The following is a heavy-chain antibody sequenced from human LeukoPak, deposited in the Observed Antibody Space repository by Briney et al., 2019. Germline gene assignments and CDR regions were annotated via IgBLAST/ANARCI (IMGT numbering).Heavy chain of an antibody. CDR3: AGVKEHSSSWQGPYYYYMDV. Sequence: PGGSLRLSCAASGFTFSSYWMSWVRQAPGKGLEWVANIKQDGSEKYYVDSVKGRFTISRDNAKNSLYLQMNSLRAEDTAVYYCAGVKEHSSSWQGPYYYYMDVWGKGTTVTVSS. D-gene: IGHD6-13*01. V-gene: IGHV3-7*01. J-gene: IGHJ6*03. CDR2: IKQDGSEK. CDR1: GFTFSSYW.